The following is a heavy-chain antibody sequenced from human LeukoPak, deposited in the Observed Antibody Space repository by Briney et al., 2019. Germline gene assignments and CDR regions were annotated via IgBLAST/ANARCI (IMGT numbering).Heavy chain of an antibody. CDR3: AEGGIAVTGDFDY. V-gene: IGHV3-23*01. CDR1: GFSFSYYY. J-gene: IGHJ4*02. CDR2: ISASGAST. D-gene: IGHD6-19*01. Sequence: GGSLRLSCAASGFSFSYYYMTWIRQAPGRGLEWVSGISASGASTYYADSVRGRFTISRDNSKNTLYLQMNSLRAEDSAVYYCAEGGIAVTGDFDYWGQGTLVTVSS.